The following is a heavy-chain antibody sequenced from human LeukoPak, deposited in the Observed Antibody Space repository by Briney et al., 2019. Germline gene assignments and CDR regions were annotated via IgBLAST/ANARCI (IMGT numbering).Heavy chain of an antibody. CDR1: GFTFNSYA. CDR3: EKDIPPWTAP. CDR2: ISANGGST. Sequence: GGSLRLSCAASGFTFNSYAMNWVRQAPGKGLEWVSLISANGGSTYYADSVKGRFTISRDTSKNTLYLQMNSLRTEDTAVYYCEKDIPPWTAPWGQGTLATASA. V-gene: IGHV3-43*02. J-gene: IGHJ5*01. D-gene: IGHD1-1*01.